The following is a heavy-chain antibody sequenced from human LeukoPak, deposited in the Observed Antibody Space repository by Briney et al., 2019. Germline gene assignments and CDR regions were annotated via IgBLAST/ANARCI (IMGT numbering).Heavy chain of an antibody. CDR2: ISYDGSNK. CDR1: GFTLSSYA. J-gene: IGHJ4*02. D-gene: IGHD5-12*01. V-gene: IGHV3-30*01. Sequence: SGGSLRLSCAASGFTLSSYAMHWVRQAPGKGLEWVAVISYDGSNKYYADSVKGRFTISRDNSKNTLYLQMNSLRAEDTAVYYCARGGPKVATIGFDYWGQGTLVTVSS. CDR3: ARGGPKVATIGFDY.